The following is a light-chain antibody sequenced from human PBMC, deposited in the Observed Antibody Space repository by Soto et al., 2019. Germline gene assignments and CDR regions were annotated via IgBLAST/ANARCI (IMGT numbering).Light chain of an antibody. J-gene: IGLJ1*01. CDR2: EVS. CDR1: STDIGAYKY. Sequence: QSVLTQPASVSGSPGQSITISCTGSSTDIGAYKYVSWYQQYPGKAPKLIIFEVSNRPSGVSNRFSGSKSGNTASLTIAGLQAEYEADYHCSSYTTGSTLYVFGGGTKVTVL. V-gene: IGLV2-14*01. CDR3: SSYTTGSTLYV.